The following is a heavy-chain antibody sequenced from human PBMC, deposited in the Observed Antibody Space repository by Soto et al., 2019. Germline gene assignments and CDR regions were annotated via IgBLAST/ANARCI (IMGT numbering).Heavy chain of an antibody. D-gene: IGHD2-21*01. Sequence: GGSLRLSCAASGFTFSSYAMSWVRQAPGKGLEWVSAISGSGGSTYYADTVKGRFTISRDNSKNTLYLQMNSLRAEDTAVYYCAKETEYYGLVINFDYWGQGTLVTVSS. CDR2: ISGSGGST. J-gene: IGHJ4*02. CDR1: GFTFSSYA. CDR3: AKETEYYGLVINFDY. V-gene: IGHV3-23*01.